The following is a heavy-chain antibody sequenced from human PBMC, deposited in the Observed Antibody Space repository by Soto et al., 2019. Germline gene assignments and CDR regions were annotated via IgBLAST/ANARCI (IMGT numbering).Heavy chain of an antibody. CDR3: ARGGSSSWYWLAP. J-gene: IGHJ5*02. CDR2: MNPNSGIT. CDR1: GYTLTSYD. D-gene: IGHD6-13*01. V-gene: IGHV1-8*01. Sequence: QEQLVQSGAEVKKPGASVKVSCKASGYTLTSYDINWVRQASGQGLEWMGWMNPNSGITVYALKFQGRVTMTWNTSINTLYMELSSLRSEDTAVYYCARGGSSSWYWLAPWGQGTLVTVSS.